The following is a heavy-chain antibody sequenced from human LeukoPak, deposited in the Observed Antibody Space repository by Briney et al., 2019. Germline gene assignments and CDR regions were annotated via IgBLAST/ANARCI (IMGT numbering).Heavy chain of an antibody. CDR2: ISSSSSYI. D-gene: IGHD6-13*01. J-gene: IGHJ5*02. V-gene: IGHV3-21*01. CDR1: GFTFSTYA. Sequence: KSGGSLRLSCAASGFTFSTYAMNWVRQAPGKGLEWVSSISSSSSYIYYADSVKGRFTISRDNAKNSLYLQMNSLRAEDTAVYYCARDLQQSTLSNNWFGPWGQGTLVTVSS. CDR3: ARDLQQSTLSNNWFGP.